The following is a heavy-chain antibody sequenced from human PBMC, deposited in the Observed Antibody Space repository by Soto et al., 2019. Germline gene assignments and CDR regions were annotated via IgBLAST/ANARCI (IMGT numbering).Heavy chain of an antibody. CDR1: GFTFSSYW. Sequence: EVQLVESGGGLVQPGGSLRLSCAASGFTFSSYWMSWVRQAPGKGLEWVANIKQDGSEKYYVDSVKGRFTISRDNAKNSLYMQMNSLRAEDTAVYYCARGRGCSTGCHNFDYWGQGTLVTVSP. CDR2: IKQDGSEK. CDR3: ARGRGCSTGCHNFDY. J-gene: IGHJ4*02. V-gene: IGHV3-7*01. D-gene: IGHD2-2*01.